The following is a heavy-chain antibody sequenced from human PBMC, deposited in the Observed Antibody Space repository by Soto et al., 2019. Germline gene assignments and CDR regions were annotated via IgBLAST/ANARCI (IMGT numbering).Heavy chain of an antibody. CDR1: GGSISSSRW. Sequence: LSLTCAVSGGSISSSRWWNWVRQPPGKGLEWIGDVYQSGYANYVPSLKSRLTISVDRSKSQISLTLRSVTAADTAIYYCASRDPYGDYAHAFDVWGRGTMVTVSS. CDR3: ASRDPYGDYAHAFDV. CDR2: VYQSGYA. J-gene: IGHJ3*01. D-gene: IGHD4-17*01. V-gene: IGHV4-4*02.